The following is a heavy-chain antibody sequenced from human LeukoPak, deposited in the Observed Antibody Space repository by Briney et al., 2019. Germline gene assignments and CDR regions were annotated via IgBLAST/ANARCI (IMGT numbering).Heavy chain of an antibody. CDR3: ARVDTYDYYDSSGSPKRAFDC. D-gene: IGHD3-22*01. V-gene: IGHV4-38-2*01. Sequence: PSETLSLTCAVSGYSISSGYYWGWIRQPPGKGLEWIGSIYHSGSTYYNPSLKSRVTISVDTSKNQFSLKLSSVTAADTAVYYCARVDTYDYYDSSGSPKRAFDCWGQGTLVTVSS. J-gene: IGHJ4*02. CDR1: GYSISSGYY. CDR2: IYHSGST.